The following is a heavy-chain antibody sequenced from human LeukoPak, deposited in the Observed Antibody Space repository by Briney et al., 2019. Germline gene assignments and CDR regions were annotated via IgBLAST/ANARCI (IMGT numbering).Heavy chain of an antibody. J-gene: IGHJ4*02. CDR1: GGSISSYY. CDR2: IHTGGST. CDR3: ARDKYYYDSSGYYYFDY. V-gene: IGHV4-4*07. Sequence: SETLSLTCTFSGGSISSYYWSWIRQPAGKGLEWIGRIHTGGSTNYNPSLKSRVTMSVDTSKNQFSLKLSSVTAADTAVYYCARDKYYYDSSGYYYFDYWGQGTLVTVSS. D-gene: IGHD3-22*01.